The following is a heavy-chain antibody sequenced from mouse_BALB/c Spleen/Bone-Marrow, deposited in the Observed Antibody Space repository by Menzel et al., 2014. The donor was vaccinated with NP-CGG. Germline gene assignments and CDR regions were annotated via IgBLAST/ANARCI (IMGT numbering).Heavy chain of an antibody. V-gene: IGHV5-9-4*01. CDR3: TRDRGDY. Sequence: DVKLVESGGGLVKPGGSLKLSCAASGFIFSYYAMSWVCQSPEKRLEWVAEISSGGSYTYYPDTVTGRFTISRDNAKNTLYLEMSSLRSEDTAMYYCTRDRGDYWGQGTSVTVSS. CDR2: ISSGGSYT. D-gene: IGHD3-1*01. J-gene: IGHJ4*01. CDR1: GFIFSYYA.